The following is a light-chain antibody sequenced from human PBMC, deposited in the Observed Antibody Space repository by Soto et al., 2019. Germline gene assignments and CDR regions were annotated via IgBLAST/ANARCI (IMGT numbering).Light chain of an antibody. Sequence: IQLTQSPSSLSASVGDRVTITCRASQGISSYLAWYQQKPGKAPKLLICAASTLQSGVPSRFSGSGSGTDFTLTISSLQPEDFATYYCRQLNSYPPFTFGPGTKVDIK. V-gene: IGKV1-9*01. CDR3: RQLNSYPPFT. CDR1: QGISSY. J-gene: IGKJ3*01. CDR2: AAS.